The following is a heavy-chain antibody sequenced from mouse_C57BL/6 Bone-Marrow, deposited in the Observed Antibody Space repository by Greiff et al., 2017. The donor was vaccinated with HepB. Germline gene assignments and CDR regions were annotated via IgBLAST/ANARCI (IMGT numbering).Heavy chain of an antibody. CDR3: AIPWGYGSSYWYFDV. Sequence: QVHVKQSGPELVKPGASVKISCKASGYTFTDYYINWVKQRPGQGLEWIGWIFPGSGSAYYNEKFKGKATLTVDKSSSTAYMLLSSLTSEDSAVYFCAIPWGYGSSYWYFDVWGTGTTVTVSS. J-gene: IGHJ1*03. CDR1: GYTFTDYY. CDR2: IFPGSGSA. D-gene: IGHD1-1*01. V-gene: IGHV1-75*01.